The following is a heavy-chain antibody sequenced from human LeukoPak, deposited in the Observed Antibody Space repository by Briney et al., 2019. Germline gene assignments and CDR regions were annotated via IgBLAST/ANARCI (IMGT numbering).Heavy chain of an antibody. CDR3: ARDFSGYYRDDAFDT. V-gene: IGHV1-18*01. J-gene: IGHJ3*02. CDR2: ISAYNGNT. D-gene: IGHD3-22*01. Sequence: ASVKVSCKASGYTFTSYGISWVRQAPGQGLEWMGWISAYNGNTNYAQKLQGRVTMTTDTSTSTAYMELRSLRSDDTAVYYCARDFSGYYRDDAFDTWGQGTMVTVSS. CDR1: GYTFTSYG.